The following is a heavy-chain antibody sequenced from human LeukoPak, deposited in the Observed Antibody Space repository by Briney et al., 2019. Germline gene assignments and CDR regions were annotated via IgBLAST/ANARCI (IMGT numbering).Heavy chain of an antibody. Sequence: ASVKVSCKASGYTFTSLVLAWVERPPGKGLKWMGWISAYNGNTNYAQKLQGRVTMTTDTSTSTAYMELRSLRSDDTAVYYCARDRGEYYMDVWGKGTTVTVSS. CDR3: ARDRGEYYMDV. D-gene: IGHD3-10*01. J-gene: IGHJ6*03. V-gene: IGHV1-18*01. CDR1: GYTFTSLV. CDR2: ISAYNGNT.